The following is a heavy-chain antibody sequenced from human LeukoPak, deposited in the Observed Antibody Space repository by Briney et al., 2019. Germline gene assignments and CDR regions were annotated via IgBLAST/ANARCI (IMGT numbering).Heavy chain of an antibody. CDR2: ISSSSTI. V-gene: IGHV3-69-1*01. CDR1: GFTFSDYY. D-gene: IGHD4-17*01. CDR3: ARVGDMTTVTTDY. Sequence: GGSLRLSCAASGFTFSDYYMSWIRQAPGKGLEWVSYISSSSTIYYADSVKGRFTISRDNAKNSLYLQMNSLRAEDTAVYYCARVGDMTTVTTDYWGQGTLVTVSS. J-gene: IGHJ4*02.